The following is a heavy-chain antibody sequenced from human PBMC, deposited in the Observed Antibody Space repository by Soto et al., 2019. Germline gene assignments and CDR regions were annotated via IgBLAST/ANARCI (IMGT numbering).Heavy chain of an antibody. CDR1: GYTFTSYD. Sequence: QVQLVQSGAEVKKPGASVKVSCKASGYTFTSYDINWVRQATGQGLEWMGWMNPNSGNTGYAQKFQGRVTMTRNTSISTPYMELSSLRSEDTAVYYCAMGSCSSTSCYYYYYYGMDVWGQGTTVTVSS. CDR2: MNPNSGNT. J-gene: IGHJ6*02. V-gene: IGHV1-8*01. CDR3: AMGSCSSTSCYYYYYYGMDV. D-gene: IGHD2-2*01.